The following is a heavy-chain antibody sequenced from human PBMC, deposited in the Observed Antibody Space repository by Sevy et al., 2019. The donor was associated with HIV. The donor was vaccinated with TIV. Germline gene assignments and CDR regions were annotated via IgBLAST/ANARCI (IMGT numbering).Heavy chain of an antibody. D-gene: IGHD3-22*01. CDR1: GGTFSSYA. V-gene: IGHV1-69*13. J-gene: IGHJ6*02. CDR2: IIPIFGTA. CDR3: ARGYYDSSGYYSRYYYYYYGMDV. Sequence: ASVKVSCKASGGTFSSYAISWVRQAPGQGLEWMGGIIPIFGTANYAQKFQGRVTITADESTSTAYMDLSSLRSEDTAVYYCARGYYDSSGYYSRYYYYYYGMDVWGQGTTVTVSS.